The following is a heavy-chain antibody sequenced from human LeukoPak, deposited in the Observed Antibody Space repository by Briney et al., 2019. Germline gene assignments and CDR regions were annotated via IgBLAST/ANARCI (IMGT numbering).Heavy chain of an antibody. CDR3: TTGFFGVVNDAFDI. CDR2: IYSKTDGGTT. J-gene: IGHJ3*02. D-gene: IGHD3-3*01. Sequence: GGSLRLSXAASGFTFSNAWMNWVRQAPGKGLEWVGRIYSKTDGGTTDYAAPVKGRFTISRDDSKNTLYLQMNSLKTEDTAVYYCTTGFFGVVNDAFDIRGQGTTVTVSS. V-gene: IGHV3-15*01. CDR1: GFTFSNAW.